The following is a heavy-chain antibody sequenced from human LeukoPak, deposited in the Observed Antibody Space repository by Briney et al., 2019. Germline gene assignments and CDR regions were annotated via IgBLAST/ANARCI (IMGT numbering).Heavy chain of an antibody. CDR3: ARARTDYYDSSGYYHNWFDP. Sequence: ASVKVSCKASGYTFTSYYMHWVRQAPGQGLEWMGIINPSGGSTSYAQKFQGGVTMTRDTSTSTVYMELSSLRSEDTAVYYCARARTDYYDSSGYYHNWFDPWGQGTLVTVSS. J-gene: IGHJ5*02. D-gene: IGHD3-22*01. V-gene: IGHV1-46*01. CDR2: INPSGGST. CDR1: GYTFTSYY.